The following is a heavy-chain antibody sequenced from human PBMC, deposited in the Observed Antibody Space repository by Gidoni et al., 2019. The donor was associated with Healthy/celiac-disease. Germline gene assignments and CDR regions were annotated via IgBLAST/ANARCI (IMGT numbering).Heavy chain of an antibody. V-gene: IGHV4-34*01. CDR1: GGSFSGFH. Sequence: QVQLQQWGAGLLKPSETLSLTCAVYGGSFSGFHWNWVRQPPGKGLEWLGEINHSGSTNSNPSLKSRITISVDTSKNQFSLKLSSVAAADTAVYYCARVTSRLYSGSYYDTWGQGTLVTVSS. D-gene: IGHD1-26*01. J-gene: IGHJ5*02. CDR2: INHSGST. CDR3: ARVTSRLYSGSYYDT.